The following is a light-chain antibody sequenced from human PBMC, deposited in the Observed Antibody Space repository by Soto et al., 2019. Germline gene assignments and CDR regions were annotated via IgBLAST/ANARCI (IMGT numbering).Light chain of an antibody. CDR2: GNS. J-gene: IGLJ1*01. CDR3: QSYDSSLSGFYV. CDR1: SSNIGAGYD. V-gene: IGLV1-40*01. Sequence: QSVLTQPPSVSGAPGQRVTISCTGSSSNIGAGYDVHWYQQLPGTAPKPLIYGNSNRPSGVPDRFSGSKSGTSASLAITGLQAEDEADYYCQSYDSSLSGFYVFGTGTKSPS.